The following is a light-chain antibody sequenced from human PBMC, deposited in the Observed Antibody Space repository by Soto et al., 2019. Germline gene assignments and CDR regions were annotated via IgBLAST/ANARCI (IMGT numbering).Light chain of an antibody. CDR2: GNS. J-gene: IGLJ1*01. CDR1: SSNIGAGYD. V-gene: IGLV1-40*01. Sequence: QSVLTQPPSVSGAPGQRVTISCTGSSSNIGAGYDVHWYQQLPGTAPKLLIYGNSNRPSGVPDRFSGSKSDTSASLAITGLQVEDEADYYCQSYDSSLSASVFGTGTKVTVL. CDR3: QSYDSSLSASV.